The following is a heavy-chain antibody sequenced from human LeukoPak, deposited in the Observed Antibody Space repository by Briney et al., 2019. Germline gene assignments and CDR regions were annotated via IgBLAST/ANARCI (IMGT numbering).Heavy chain of an antibody. V-gene: IGHV1-69*04. CDR1: GGTFSSYA. D-gene: IGHD2/OR15-2a*01. Sequence: GSSVKVSCKASGGTFSSYAISWVRQAPGQGLEWMGRIIPILGIANYAQKFQGRVTITADESTNTAYMELSSLRSEDTAVYYCAREGSKGLSRADAFDIWGQGTMVTVSS. CDR3: AREGSKGLSRADAFDI. CDR2: IIPILGIA. J-gene: IGHJ3*02.